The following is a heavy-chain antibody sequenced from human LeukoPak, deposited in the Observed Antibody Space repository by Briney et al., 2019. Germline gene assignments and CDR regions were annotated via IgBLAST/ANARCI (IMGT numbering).Heavy chain of an antibody. D-gene: IGHD6-19*01. CDR1: GGSISSYS. Sequence: SETLSLTCTVSGGSISSYSWSWSRQPAGPGLEWIGLIYTSGSTNYNPSLNSRVTVSVDTSKTQFSLKLSSVTAADTAVYYCAGERGEEYSSGWYNTNYFDNWGQGIRVTVSS. J-gene: IGHJ4*02. V-gene: IGHV4-4*07. CDR3: AGERGEEYSSGWYNTNYFDN. CDR2: IYTSGST.